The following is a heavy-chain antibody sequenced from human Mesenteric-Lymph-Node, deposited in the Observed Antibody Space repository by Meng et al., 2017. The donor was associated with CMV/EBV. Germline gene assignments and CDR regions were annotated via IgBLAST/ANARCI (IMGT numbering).Heavy chain of an antibody. Sequence: SSDNYERRGRRERAGKGMEWIGYYYGGGRKKKKQKRKRRVNISGDKSRNQFSLRLNSVTAADTAVYFCARQYYYGSGSHPFDHWGQGTLVTVSS. CDR3: ARQYYYGSGSHPFDH. CDR1: SSDNYE. CDR2: YYGGGRK. D-gene: IGHD3-10*01. V-gene: IGHV4-61*07. J-gene: IGHJ4*02.